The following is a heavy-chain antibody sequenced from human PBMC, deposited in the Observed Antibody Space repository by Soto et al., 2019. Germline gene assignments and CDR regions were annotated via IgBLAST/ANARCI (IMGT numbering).Heavy chain of an antibody. CDR3: ARGGGHGYYYYGMDV. Sequence: ASVKVSCKASGYTFTSYYMHWVRQAPGQGLEWMGIINPSGGSTSYAQKFQGRVTMTRDTSTSTVYMELSSLRSEDTAVYYCARGGGHGYYYYGMDVWGQGTTVTVSS. J-gene: IGHJ6*02. CDR1: GYTFTSYY. CDR2: INPSGGST. V-gene: IGHV1-46*01.